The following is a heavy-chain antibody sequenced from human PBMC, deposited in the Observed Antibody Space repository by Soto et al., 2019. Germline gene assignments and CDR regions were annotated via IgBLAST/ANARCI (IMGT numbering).Heavy chain of an antibody. D-gene: IGHD3-10*01. CDR3: ASSYGSRYRAFDN. CDR1: GDTFNFYS. CDR2: VNPIVSMS. Sequence: QVQLVQSGAEVKRPGSSVKVSCKASGDTFNFYSINWVRQAPGLGLEWMGRVNPIVSMSNYAQKFQGRVTMTADQATSTDYMDLSSPTSEATAIYYSASSYGSRYRAFDNWGPGALVTVSS. J-gene: IGHJ4*02. V-gene: IGHV1-69*02.